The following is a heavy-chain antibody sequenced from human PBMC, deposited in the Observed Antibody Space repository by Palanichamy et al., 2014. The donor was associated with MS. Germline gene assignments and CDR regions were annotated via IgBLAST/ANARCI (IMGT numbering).Heavy chain of an antibody. D-gene: IGHD6-13*01. Sequence: YTFKAYAIHWVRQAPGRGLEWMGWINAGNGHTEYSQKFQGRVTITRDTSATTAYMDLTRLTFEDTAVYYCARDFGEVASSSWGIGELGYWGQGTLVTVSS. V-gene: IGHV1-3*01. J-gene: IGHJ4*02. CDR3: ARDFGEVASSSWGIGELGY. CDR2: INAGNGHT. CDR1: YTFKAYA.